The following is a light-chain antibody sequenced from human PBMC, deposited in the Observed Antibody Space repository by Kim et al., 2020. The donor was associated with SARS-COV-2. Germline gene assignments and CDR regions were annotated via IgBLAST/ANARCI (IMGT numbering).Light chain of an antibody. CDR1: SSDLSSYKY. Sequence: PGQSITISCTGTSSDLSSYKYVSWYQQHPGKAPKLLIYDVSERPSGVSNRFSGSKSGNTASLTISGLHAEDEADYYCGSYTGTSTVFGGGTQLTVL. CDR2: DVS. J-gene: IGLJ2*01. V-gene: IGLV2-14*03. CDR3: GSYTGTSTV.